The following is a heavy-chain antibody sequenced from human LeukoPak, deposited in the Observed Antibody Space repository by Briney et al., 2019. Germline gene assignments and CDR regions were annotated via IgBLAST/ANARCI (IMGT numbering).Heavy chain of an antibody. Sequence: PSETLSLTCTVSGGSISSGSYYWSWIRQPAGKGLEWIGRIYTSGSTNYNPSLKSRVTISVDTSKNQFSLKLSSVTAADTAVYYCARASDTAMVIRLSDDWFDLWGQGTLVTVSS. CDR2: IYTSGST. CDR3: ARASDTAMVIRLSDDWFDL. D-gene: IGHD5-18*01. V-gene: IGHV4-61*02. J-gene: IGHJ5*02. CDR1: GGSISSGSYY.